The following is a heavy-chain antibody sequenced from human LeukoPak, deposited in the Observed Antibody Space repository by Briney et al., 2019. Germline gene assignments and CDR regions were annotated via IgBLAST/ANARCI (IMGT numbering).Heavy chain of an antibody. D-gene: IGHD3-16*01. J-gene: IGHJ4*02. V-gene: IGHV1-69*04. CDR3: AREVGERLPAGL. CDR2: IIPILGIA. Sequence: SSVKVSCKASGGTFSSYTISWVRQAPGQGLEWMGRIIPILGIANYAQKFQGRVTITADKSTSTAYMELSSLRSKDTAVYYCAREVGERLPAGLWGQGTLVTVSS. CDR1: GGTFSSYT.